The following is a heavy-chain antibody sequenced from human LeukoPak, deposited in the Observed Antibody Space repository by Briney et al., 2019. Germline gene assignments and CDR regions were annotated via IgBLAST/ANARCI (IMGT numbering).Heavy chain of an antibody. J-gene: IGHJ3*02. CDR2: IIPIFGTA. CDR3: ARADTAMPLREGAFDI. D-gene: IGHD5-18*01. CDR1: GGTFSSYA. Sequence: SVKVSCKASGGTFSSYAISWVRQAPGQGLEWMGGIIPIFGTANYAQKFQGRVTITADESTSTAYMELSSLRSEDTAVYYRARADTAMPLREGAFDIWGQGTMVTVSS. V-gene: IGHV1-69*13.